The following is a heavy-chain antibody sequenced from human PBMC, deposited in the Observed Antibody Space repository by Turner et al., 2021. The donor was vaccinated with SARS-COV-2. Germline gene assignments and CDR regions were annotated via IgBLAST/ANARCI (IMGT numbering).Heavy chain of an antibody. CDR1: GFTFNDYT. D-gene: IGHD2-15*01. CDR2: STGNSGAV. CDR3: ARDLGGLRFDY. Sequence: EVQLVESGGGLVQPGRSLRLPCAASGFTFNDYTMPWGRQGRGKGLEWVSGSTGNSGAVAYADCVKGRFTISRDNAKNSLYLQMNSLRAEDTAVYYWARDLGGLRFDYWGQGTLVTVSS. J-gene: IGHJ4*02. V-gene: IGHV3-9*01.